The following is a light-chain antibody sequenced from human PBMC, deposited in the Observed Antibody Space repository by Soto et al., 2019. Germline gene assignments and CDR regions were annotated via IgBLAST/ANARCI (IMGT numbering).Light chain of an antibody. J-gene: IGLJ1*01. Sequence: QSVLTQPPSASGSPGQSVTISCTGTKNDIGVYDFVSWYQHHPGKAPRLIIYEVVQRPSGVSNRFSGSKSGNTASLTISGLQAEDEADYYCSSYSSSSTPSYVFGTGTKVTVL. CDR2: EVV. V-gene: IGLV2-14*01. CDR1: KNDIGVYDF. CDR3: SSYSSSSTPSYV.